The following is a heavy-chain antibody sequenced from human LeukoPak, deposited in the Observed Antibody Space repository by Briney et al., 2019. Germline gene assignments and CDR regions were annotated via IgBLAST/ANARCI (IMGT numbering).Heavy chain of an antibody. CDR3: AKELDTMFFDY. D-gene: IGHD3-10*02. CDR2: AGWAGGTT. J-gene: IGHJ4*02. V-gene: IGHV3-43*01. CDR1: GFNSDRYT. Sequence: TGGSLRLSCATSGFNSDRYTIHWVRQAPGKGLEWVSLAGWAGGTTFYSDSVRGRFTISRDSGRKSVYLQMNSLTTDDTAFYFCAKELDTMFFDYWGQGALVTVSS.